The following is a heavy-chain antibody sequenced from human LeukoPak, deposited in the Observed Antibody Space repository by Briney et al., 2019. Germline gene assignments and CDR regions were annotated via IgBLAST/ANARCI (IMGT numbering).Heavy chain of an antibody. J-gene: IGHJ6*03. CDR3: ARAPYGDSSGYSQTTYYYYMDV. D-gene: IGHD3-22*01. CDR2: ISAYNGNT. CDR1: GYTFTSYG. V-gene: IGHV1-18*01. Sequence: GASVKVSCKASGYTFTSYGISWVRQAPGQGLEWMGWISAYNGNTNYAQKLQGRVTMTTDTSTSTAYMELRSLRSDDTAVYYCARAPYGDSSGYSQTTYYYYMDVWGKGTTVTVSS.